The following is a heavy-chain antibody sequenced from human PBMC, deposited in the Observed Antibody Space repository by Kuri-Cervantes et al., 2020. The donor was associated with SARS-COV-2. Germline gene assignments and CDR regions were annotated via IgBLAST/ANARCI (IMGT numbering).Heavy chain of an antibody. V-gene: IGHV1-2*02. Sequence: ASVKVSCKASGYTFTGYYMHWVRQAPGQGLEWMGWINPNSGGTNYAQKFQGRVTMTRDTPISTAYMELSRLRSDDTAVYYCARDRGYDILTGYYSFDYWGQGTLVTVSS. CDR3: ARDRGYDILTGYYSFDY. D-gene: IGHD3-9*01. J-gene: IGHJ4*02. CDR1: GYTFTGYY. CDR2: INPNSGGT.